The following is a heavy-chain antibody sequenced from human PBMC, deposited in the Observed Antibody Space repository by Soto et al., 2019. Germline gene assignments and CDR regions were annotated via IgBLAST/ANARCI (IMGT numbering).Heavy chain of an antibody. CDR3: TKGFIGVAVPDY. V-gene: IGHV3-23*01. Sequence: EVQVLQSGGGLVQPGGSLRLSCAASGFTFHSHAMAWFRLAPGKGLEWISSITGNGLNSYYANSVKGRFTISRDDSKNTVYLQMNGLGAEDTAVYYCTKGFIGVAVPDYWGQGTLVTVSS. D-gene: IGHD6-19*01. CDR1: GFTFHSHA. J-gene: IGHJ4*02. CDR2: ITGNGLNS.